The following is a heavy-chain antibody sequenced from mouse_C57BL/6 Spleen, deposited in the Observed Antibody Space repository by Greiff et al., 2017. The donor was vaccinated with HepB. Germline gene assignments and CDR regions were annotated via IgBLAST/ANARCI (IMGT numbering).Heavy chain of an antibody. CDR1: GYTFTSYW. J-gene: IGHJ4*01. CDR3: ARDYGSSGYAMDY. V-gene: IGHV1-52*01. D-gene: IGHD1-1*01. Sequence: VQLQQPGAELVRPGSSVKLSCKASGYTFTSYWMQWVKQRPRQGLEWIGNIDPSDSETHYNQKFKDKATLTVDKSSSTAYMQLSSLPSEDSAVYYCARDYGSSGYAMDYWGQGTSVTVSS. CDR2: IDPSDSET.